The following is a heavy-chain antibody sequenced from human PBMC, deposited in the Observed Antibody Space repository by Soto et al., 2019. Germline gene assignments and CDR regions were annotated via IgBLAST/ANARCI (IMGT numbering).Heavy chain of an antibody. J-gene: IGHJ6*02. CDR3: ARDGPYYYASRMDV. V-gene: IGHV3-53*04. D-gene: IGHD3-10*01. CDR1: GIPVSSNY. Sequence: EVQLVESGGGLVQPGGSLRLSCVASGIPVSSNYMTWVRQAPGKGLEWVSVLHSGGDIYYANSVKGRFTISRHDSTNTLYLQMNSLTPEDTAVYYCARDGPYYYASRMDVWGQGTTVTVSS. CDR2: LHSGGDI.